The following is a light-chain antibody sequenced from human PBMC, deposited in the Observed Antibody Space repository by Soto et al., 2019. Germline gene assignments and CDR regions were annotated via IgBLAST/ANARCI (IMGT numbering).Light chain of an antibody. CDR1: QDVTTN. V-gene: IGKV3-15*01. CDR2: DIS. Sequence: ETRMTQFPATVSASPGEGVTLSCRAAQDVTTNSAWYQVKSGQPPRLLIHDISTRATGVPARFRGSGCGTEFTLSIGGLQSEDFAVYFCQQYNNLPCSVGQGTRLESK. J-gene: IGKJ5*01. CDR3: QQYNNLPCS.